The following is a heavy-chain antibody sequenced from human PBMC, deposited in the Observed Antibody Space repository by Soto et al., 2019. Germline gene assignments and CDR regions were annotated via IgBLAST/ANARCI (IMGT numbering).Heavy chain of an antibody. CDR2: ISYDGSNK. V-gene: IGHV3-30*18. CDR3: AKDLLLWARGGFDP. J-gene: IGHJ5*02. D-gene: IGHD3-10*01. Sequence: GGSLRLSCAASGFTFKDYYMAWIRQAPGKGLEWVAVISYDGSNKYYADSVKGRFTISRDNSKNTLYLQMNSLRAEDTAVYYCAKDLLLWARGGFDPWGQGTLVTVSS. CDR1: GFTFKDYY.